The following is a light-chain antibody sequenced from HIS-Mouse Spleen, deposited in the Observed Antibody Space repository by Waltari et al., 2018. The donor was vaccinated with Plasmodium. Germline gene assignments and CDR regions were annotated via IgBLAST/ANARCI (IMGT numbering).Light chain of an antibody. CDR3: YSAADNNLV. J-gene: IGLJ3*02. V-gene: IGLV3-27*01. CDR1: VLANKS. Sequence: SYALTQPSSVSVSPGQTARNTCSGDVLANKSPRWFQQKPGQAPGLVIYKDGERPSGIPERFSGSSSGTTVTLTISGAQVEDEADYYCYSAADNNLVFGGGTKLTVL. CDR2: KDG.